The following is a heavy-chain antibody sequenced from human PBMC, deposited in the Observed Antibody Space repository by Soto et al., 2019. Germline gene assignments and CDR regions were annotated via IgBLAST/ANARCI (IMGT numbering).Heavy chain of an antibody. Sequence: AGGSLRLSCAASGFGFSNAWMNWVRQAPGKGLEWVGRIKSKTDGGTTDYAAPVKGRFTISRDDSKNTLDLQINSLKTEDTAVYYCTTVGIFGVAIRYYDGMDVWGQGTTVTVSS. J-gene: IGHJ6*02. D-gene: IGHD3-3*01. CDR1: GFGFSNAW. CDR2: IKSKTDGGTT. CDR3: TTVGIFGVAIRYYDGMDV. V-gene: IGHV3-15*07.